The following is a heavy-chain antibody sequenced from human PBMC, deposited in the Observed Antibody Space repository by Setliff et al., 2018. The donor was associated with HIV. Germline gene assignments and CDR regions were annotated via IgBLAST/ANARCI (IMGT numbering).Heavy chain of an antibody. J-gene: IGHJ3*02. Sequence: GESLKISCAASGFTFSSYGMNWVRQSPGKGLEWVSYIRSGSGTVYYADSVRGRFTMSRDNAKNSLYLQMNSLRAEDTAVYYCARDWPGYGFDIWGQGTMVTVS. CDR2: IRSGSGTV. CDR1: GFTFSSYG. V-gene: IGHV3-48*01. CDR3: ARDWPGYGFDI. D-gene: IGHD7-27*01.